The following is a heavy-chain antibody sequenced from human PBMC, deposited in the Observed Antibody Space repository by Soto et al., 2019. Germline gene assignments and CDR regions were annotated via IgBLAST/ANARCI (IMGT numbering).Heavy chain of an antibody. CDR2: IWYDGSNK. D-gene: IGHD2-15*01. Sequence: GGSLRLSCAASGFTFSSYGMHWVRQAPGKVLEWVAVIWYDGSNKYYADSVKGRFTISRDNSKNTLYLQMNSLRAEDTAVYYCARSRLPKSIDYYYYGMDVWGQGTTVTVSS. V-gene: IGHV3-33*01. CDR1: GFTFSSYG. CDR3: ARSRLPKSIDYYYYGMDV. J-gene: IGHJ6*02.